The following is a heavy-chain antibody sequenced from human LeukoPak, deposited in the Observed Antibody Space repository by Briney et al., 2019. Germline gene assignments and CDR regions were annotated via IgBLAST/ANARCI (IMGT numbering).Heavy chain of an antibody. V-gene: IGHV3-11*04. CDR1: GFTFSDYY. CDR3: PSKKESGSYYNGGFDY. J-gene: IGHJ4*02. Sequence: PGGSLRLSCAASGFTFSDYYMSWIRQAPGKGLEWVSYISSSGSTIYYADSVKGRFTISRDNAKNSLYLQMNSLRAEDTAVYYCPSKKESGSYYNGGFDYWGQGTLVTVSS. CDR2: ISSSGSTI. D-gene: IGHD3-10*01.